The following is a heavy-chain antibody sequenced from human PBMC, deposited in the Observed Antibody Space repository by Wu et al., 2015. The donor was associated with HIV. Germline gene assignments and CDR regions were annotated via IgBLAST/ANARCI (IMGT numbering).Heavy chain of an antibody. D-gene: IGHD3-10*01. CDR1: GYTFTGYY. CDR2: INPNSGGT. CDR3: ARRSSVMVRGDYYFDY. V-gene: IGHV1-2*02. Sequence: QVQLVQSGAEVKKPGASVKVSCKASGYTFTGYYMHWVRQAPGQGLEWMGWINPNSGGTNYAQKFQGRVTMTRDTSISTAYMELSRLRSDDTAVYYCARRSSVMVRGDYYFDYWGQGTLVTVSS. J-gene: IGHJ4*02.